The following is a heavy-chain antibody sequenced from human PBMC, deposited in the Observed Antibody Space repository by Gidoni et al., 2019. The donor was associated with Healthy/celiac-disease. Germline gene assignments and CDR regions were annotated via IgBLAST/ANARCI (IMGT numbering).Heavy chain of an antibody. V-gene: IGHV4-30-2*01. D-gene: IGHD3-22*01. CDR2: IYHSGSH. CDR3: ARGLSSGYDRGWFDP. CDR1: GGPISSGGYS. J-gene: IGHJ5*02. Sequence: QLQLQESGSGLVKPSQTLSLTCAVSGGPISSGGYSWSWIRQPPGKCLEWIGYIYHSGSHYYNPSLKSRVTISVDRSKNQFSLKLGPVTAADTAVYYCARGLSSGYDRGWFDPWGQGTLVTVSS.